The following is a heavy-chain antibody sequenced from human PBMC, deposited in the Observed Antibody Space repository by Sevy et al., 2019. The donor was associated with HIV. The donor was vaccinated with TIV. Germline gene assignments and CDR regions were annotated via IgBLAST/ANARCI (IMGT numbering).Heavy chain of an antibody. Sequence: GGSLRLSCAASGFTFNTYGMHWVRQAPGKGLEWVAVISSDGSSKYYADAVKGRFTISRDNSKNTLYLQMNSLRADDTAMYYCAKEAGYTVDWYPGYWVQGTLVTVSS. CDR2: ISSDGSSK. CDR1: GFTFNTYG. V-gene: IGHV3-30*18. J-gene: IGHJ4*02. D-gene: IGHD3-9*01. CDR3: AKEAGYTVDWYPGY.